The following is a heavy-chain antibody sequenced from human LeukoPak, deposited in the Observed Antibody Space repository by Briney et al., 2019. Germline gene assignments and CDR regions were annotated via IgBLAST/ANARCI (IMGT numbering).Heavy chain of an antibody. CDR3: ARRINSYLGGYYFDY. D-gene: IGHD2/OR15-2a*01. V-gene: IGHV4-39*01. CDR2: IYFSGTT. Sequence: SETLSLTCSVSGASISSSMYDWGWIRQPPGKGLEWIGSIYFSGTTYYNPSLKSRVTVSVDTSKNQFSLKLSSVTGADTAVYYCARRINSYLGGYYFDYWGQGTLVSVSS. J-gene: IGHJ4*02. CDR1: GASISSSMYD.